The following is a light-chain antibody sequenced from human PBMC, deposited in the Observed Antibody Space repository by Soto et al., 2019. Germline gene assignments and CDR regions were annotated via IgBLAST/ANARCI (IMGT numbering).Light chain of an antibody. CDR3: QQYNRYLLT. CDR1: QSISSW. J-gene: IGKJ1*01. V-gene: IGKV1-5*01. CDR2: DAS. Sequence: DIQMTQSPSTLSASVGDRVTITCRASQSISSWLAWYQQKPGKAPKLLIYDASSLESGVPSRFSGSGSGTEFTLTISSLQPDDFATYYCQQYNRYLLTFGQGTKVDIK.